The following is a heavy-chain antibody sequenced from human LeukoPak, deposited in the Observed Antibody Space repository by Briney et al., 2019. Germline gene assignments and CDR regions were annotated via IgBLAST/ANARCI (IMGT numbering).Heavy chain of an antibody. CDR2: ISGSGGSK. D-gene: IGHD1-26*01. CDR1: GFTFSSYA. Sequence: GGSLRLSCAASGFTFSSYAMSWVRQAPGKGLEWVSAISGSGGSKYYADSVKGRFTISRDNSKNTLYLQMNSLRAEDTAVYYCAKDRRELNYYYYYMDVWGKGTTVTVSS. CDR3: AKDRRELNYYYYYMDV. V-gene: IGHV3-23*01. J-gene: IGHJ6*03.